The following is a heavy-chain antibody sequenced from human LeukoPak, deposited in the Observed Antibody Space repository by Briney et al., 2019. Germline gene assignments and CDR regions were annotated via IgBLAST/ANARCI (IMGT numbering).Heavy chain of an antibody. CDR2: ISAYNGNT. Sequence: ASVKVSCKASGYTFTSYGISWVRQAPGQGLEWMGWISAYNGNTNYAQKLQGRVTMTTDTSTSTAYMELRSLRSDDTAVYYCARQGAYYYDSSGYDYWGQGTLVTVSS. CDR1: GYTFTSYG. V-gene: IGHV1-18*01. J-gene: IGHJ4*02. CDR3: ARQGAYYYDSSGYDY. D-gene: IGHD3-22*01.